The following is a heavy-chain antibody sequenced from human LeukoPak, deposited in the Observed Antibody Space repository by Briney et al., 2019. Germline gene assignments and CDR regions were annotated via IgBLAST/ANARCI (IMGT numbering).Heavy chain of an antibody. D-gene: IGHD1-7*01. CDR1: GYTFTSYY. CDR3: ARVRGLTGTPNGFDY. V-gene: IGHV1-46*01. Sequence: ASVKVSCKASGYTFTSYYMHWVRQAPGQGLEWMGIINPSGGSTSYAQKFQGRVTMTRDTSTSTVYMELSSLRSEDTAVYYCARVRGLTGTPNGFDYWGQGTLVTVSS. J-gene: IGHJ4*02. CDR2: INPSGGST.